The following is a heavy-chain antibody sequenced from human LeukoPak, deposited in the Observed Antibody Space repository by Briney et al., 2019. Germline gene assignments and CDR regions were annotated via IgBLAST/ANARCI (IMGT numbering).Heavy chain of an antibody. Sequence: PGGSLRLSCAASGFTFSSYGMHWVRQAPGKGLEWVAVIWYDGSNKYYADSVKGRFTISRDNSKNTLYLQMNSLRAEDTAVYYCARAPVDTASYYYYGMDVWGQGTTVTVSS. CDR1: GFTFSSYG. V-gene: IGHV3-33*01. CDR2: IWYDGSNK. D-gene: IGHD5-18*01. CDR3: ARAPVDTASYYYYGMDV. J-gene: IGHJ6*02.